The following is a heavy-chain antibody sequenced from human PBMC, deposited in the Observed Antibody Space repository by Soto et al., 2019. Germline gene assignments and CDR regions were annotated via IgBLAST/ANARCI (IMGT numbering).Heavy chain of an antibody. V-gene: IGHV1-18*01. J-gene: IGHJ4*02. CDR2: ISAYNGNT. Sequence: ASVKVSCKASGYTFTSYGISWVRQAPGQGLEWMGWISAYNGNTNYAQKLQGRVTMNTGTSTSTASMELRSLKPDDTAVYYCARDPEGFDYWGQGTLVTVSS. CDR3: ARDPEGFDY. CDR1: GYTFTSYG.